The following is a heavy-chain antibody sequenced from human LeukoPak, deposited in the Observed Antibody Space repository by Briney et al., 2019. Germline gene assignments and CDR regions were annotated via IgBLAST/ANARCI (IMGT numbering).Heavy chain of an antibody. D-gene: IGHD2-2*01. CDR3: AREPIGYCSSTSCPSYYYYGMDV. Sequence: PSETLSLTCTVSGGSISSGGYYWSWIRQHPGKGLEWIGYIYYSGSTYYNPSLKSRVTISVDTSKNQFSLKLSSVTAADTAVYYCAREPIGYCSSTSCPSYYYYGMDVWGQGTTVTVSS. J-gene: IGHJ6*02. CDR1: GGSISSGGYY. V-gene: IGHV4-31*03. CDR2: IYYSGST.